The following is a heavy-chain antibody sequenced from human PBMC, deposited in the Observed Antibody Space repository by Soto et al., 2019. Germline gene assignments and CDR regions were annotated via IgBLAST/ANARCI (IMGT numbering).Heavy chain of an antibody. CDR1: GYTFTSYG. J-gene: IGHJ4*02. Sequence: QVQLVQSGAEVKKPGASVKVSCKASGYTFTSYGISWVRQAPGQGLEWMGWISAYNGNTNYAQKLQGRVTMTTDTSTSTDYVALRSLRSADTAVYYCARPPGGELSSRGYWGQGTLVTVSS. V-gene: IGHV1-18*01. D-gene: IGHD3-16*02. CDR3: ARPPGGELSSRGY. CDR2: ISAYNGNT.